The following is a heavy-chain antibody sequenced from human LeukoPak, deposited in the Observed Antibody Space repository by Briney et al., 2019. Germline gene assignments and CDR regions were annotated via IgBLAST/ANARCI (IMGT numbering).Heavy chain of an antibody. CDR2: IYTSGST. D-gene: IGHD3-22*01. Sequence: SETLPLTCIVSGGSISSYYWSWIRQPAGKGLEWIGRIYTSGSTNYNPSLKSRVTMSVDTSKNQFSLKLSSVTAADTAVYYCARNYDSSGYHYFDYWGQGTLATVSS. CDR1: GGSISSYY. J-gene: IGHJ4*02. V-gene: IGHV4-4*07. CDR3: ARNYDSSGYHYFDY.